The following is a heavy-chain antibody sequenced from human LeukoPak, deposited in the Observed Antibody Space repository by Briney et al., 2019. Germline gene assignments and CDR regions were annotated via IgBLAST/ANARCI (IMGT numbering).Heavy chain of an antibody. V-gene: IGHV1-46*01. Sequence: ASVKVSCKASGYTFTSYYMHWVRQAPGPGLEWMGIINPSGGSTSYAQKFQGRVTMTRDTSTSTVYMELSSLRSEDTAVYYCARAYCSSTSCNMVMDYWGQGTLVTVSS. J-gene: IGHJ4*02. CDR3: ARAYCSSTSCNMVMDY. CDR1: GYTFTSYY. D-gene: IGHD2-2*02. CDR2: INPSGGST.